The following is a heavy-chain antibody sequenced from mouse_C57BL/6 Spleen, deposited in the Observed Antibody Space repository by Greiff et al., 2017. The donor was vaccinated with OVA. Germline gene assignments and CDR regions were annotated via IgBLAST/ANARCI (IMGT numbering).Heavy chain of an antibody. D-gene: IGHD1-1*01. CDR2: IDPSDSYT. Sequence: QVQLQQPGAALVKPGASVKLSCKASGYTFTSYWMQWVKQRPGQGLEWIGEIDPSDSYTNYNQKFKGKATLTVDTSSSTAYMQLSSLTSEDSAVYYCGYYGTSFAYWGQGTLVTVSA. V-gene: IGHV1-50*01. CDR1: GYTFTSYW. CDR3: GYYGTSFAY. J-gene: IGHJ3*01.